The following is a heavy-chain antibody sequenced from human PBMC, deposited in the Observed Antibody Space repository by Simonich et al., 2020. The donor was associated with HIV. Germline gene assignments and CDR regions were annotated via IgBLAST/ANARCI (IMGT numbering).Heavy chain of an antibody. CDR1: GFTFSSYA. Sequence: EVQLLESGGGLVQPGGSLRLSCAASGFTFSSYAMSGVRQAPGKGLGWFSSISGSGGSTYYADSVKGRFTISRDNSKNTLYLQMNSLRAEDTAVYYCAKDRYYNFWSGYYDYWGQGTLVTVSS. V-gene: IGHV3-23*01. J-gene: IGHJ4*02. D-gene: IGHD3-3*01. CDR2: ISGSGGST. CDR3: AKDRYYNFWSGYYDY.